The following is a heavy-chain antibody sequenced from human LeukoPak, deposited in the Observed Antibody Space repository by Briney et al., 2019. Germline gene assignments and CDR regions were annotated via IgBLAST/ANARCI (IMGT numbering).Heavy chain of an antibody. V-gene: IGHV1-69*10. CDR3: ARGLYDSSGYYTTFYYFDY. CDR1: GGTFSSYT. D-gene: IGHD3-22*01. CDR2: IIPILGIA. Sequence: GASVKVSCKASGGTFSSYTISWVRQAPGQGLEWMGGIIPILGIANYAQKFQGRVTITADKSTSTAYMELSSLRSEDTAVYYCARGLYDSSGYYTTFYYFDYWGQGTLVTVSS. J-gene: IGHJ4*02.